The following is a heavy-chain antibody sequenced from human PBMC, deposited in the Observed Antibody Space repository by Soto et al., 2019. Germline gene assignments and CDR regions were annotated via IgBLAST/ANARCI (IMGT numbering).Heavy chain of an antibody. V-gene: IGHV3-66*01. CDR2: LYSGGAT. D-gene: IGHD6-6*01. Sequence: GGSLRLSCTASGFSVSSEYMTWVRQGPGKGLEWVSALYSGGATYYADSVKGRFTISRDNSKNTLYLQMNSLRVEDTAVYYCAHLGIATRRTFDYWGQGTLVTVSS. CDR1: GFSVSSEY. J-gene: IGHJ4*01. CDR3: AHLGIATRRTFDY.